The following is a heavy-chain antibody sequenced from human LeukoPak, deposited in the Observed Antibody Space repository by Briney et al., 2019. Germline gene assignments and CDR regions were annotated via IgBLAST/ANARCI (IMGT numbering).Heavy chain of an antibody. CDR1: GGSISSYY. V-gene: IGHV4-4*07. CDR2: VLTSGTT. Sequence: SETLSLTCTVSGGSISSYYWRWIRQPAGKGLEWIGRVLTSGTTNYNPSLKSRVTMSADTSKNQFSLRLTSVTAADTAVYFCARDRYSSSWYVAFDYWGQGTLVTVSS. D-gene: IGHD6-13*01. J-gene: IGHJ4*02. CDR3: ARDRYSSSWYVAFDY.